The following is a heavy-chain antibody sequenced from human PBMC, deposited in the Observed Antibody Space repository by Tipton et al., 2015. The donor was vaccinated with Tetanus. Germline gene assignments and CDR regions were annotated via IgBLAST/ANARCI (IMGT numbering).Heavy chain of an antibody. Sequence: TLSLTCTVSGASFSSGDYYWSWIRQAPGKGLEWLGYISHSGTTNYNPSLMSRVTLSLDTARGQFSLKLTSVTAADAAVYFCARDRRDFAYDSRGFYSPLYYFDNWGQGVRVTVSS. CDR3: ARDRRDFAYDSRGFYSPLYYFDN. CDR1: GASFSSGDYY. D-gene: IGHD3-22*01. CDR2: ISHSGTT. V-gene: IGHV4-30-4*01. J-gene: IGHJ4*02.